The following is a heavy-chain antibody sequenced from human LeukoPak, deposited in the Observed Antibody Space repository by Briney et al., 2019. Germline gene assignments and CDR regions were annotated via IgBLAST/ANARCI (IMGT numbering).Heavy chain of an antibody. J-gene: IGHJ6*03. CDR3: ARVSDYCSSTSCYDNYYYYYMDV. D-gene: IGHD2-2*01. CDR2: IIPIFGTA. Sequence: SVKVSCKASGGTFSSYAVSWVRQAPGQGLEWMGGIIPIFGTANYAQKFQGRVTITTDESTSTAYMELSSLRSEDTAVYYCARVSDYCSSTSCYDNYYYYYMDVWGKGTTVTVSS. V-gene: IGHV1-69*05. CDR1: GGTFSSYA.